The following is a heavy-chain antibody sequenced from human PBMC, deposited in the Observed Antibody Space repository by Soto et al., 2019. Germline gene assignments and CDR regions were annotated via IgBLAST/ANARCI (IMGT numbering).Heavy chain of an antibody. CDR3: ATRHSSSWYRDAFDI. CDR1: GYTLTELS. CDR2: FDPEDGET. D-gene: IGHD6-13*01. V-gene: IGHV1-24*01. J-gene: IGHJ3*02. Sequence: ASVKVSCKVSGYTLTELSMHWVRQAPGKGLEWMGGFDPEDGETIYAQKFQGRVTMTEDTSTDTAYMELSSLRSEDTAVYYCATRHSSSWYRDAFDIWGQGTMVTVSS.